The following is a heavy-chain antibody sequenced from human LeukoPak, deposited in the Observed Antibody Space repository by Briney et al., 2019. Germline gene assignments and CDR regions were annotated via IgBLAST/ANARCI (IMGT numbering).Heavy chain of an antibody. Sequence: GASVKVSCKASGGTFSSYAISWVRQAPGQGLEWMGRIIPILGIANYAQKFQGRVTITADKYTSTAYMELSSLRSEDTAVYYCAREVDTAMVGYYYYYGMDVWGQGTTVTVSS. V-gene: IGHV1-69*04. CDR1: GGTFSSYA. CDR2: IIPILGIA. D-gene: IGHD5-18*01. CDR3: AREVDTAMVGYYYYYGMDV. J-gene: IGHJ6*02.